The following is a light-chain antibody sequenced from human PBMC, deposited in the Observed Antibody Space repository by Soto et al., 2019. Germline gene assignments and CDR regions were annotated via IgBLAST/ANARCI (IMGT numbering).Light chain of an antibody. CDR1: QGISRS. CDR2: AAS. CDR3: QQADTFPIT. Sequence: DIHMTQSPSSVSASVGHRFTISCQASQGISRSLAWYQQKPGKAPKLLIYAASSLQSGVPSRLRGSGFGTDFTLTISSLQPEDSEIYYCQQADTFPITFGQGTRLEIK. J-gene: IGKJ5*01. V-gene: IGKV1D-12*01.